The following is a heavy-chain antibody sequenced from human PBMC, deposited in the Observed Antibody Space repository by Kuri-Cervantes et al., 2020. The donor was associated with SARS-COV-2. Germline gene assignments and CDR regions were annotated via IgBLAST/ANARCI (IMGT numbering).Heavy chain of an antibody. D-gene: IGHD2-2*01. CDR1: GFLFSASA. J-gene: IGHJ6*03. CDR3: AKDACRSTSCYLEGYMDV. V-gene: IGHV3-73*01. Sequence: GESLKISCEVSGFLFSASAIHWVRQASGKGLGWVGRVRGKANNYATAYAASVKGRFTISRDDSKNMAYLQMNSLKTEDTAMYYCAKDACRSTSCYLEGYMDVWGKGTTVTVSS. CDR2: VRGKANNYAT.